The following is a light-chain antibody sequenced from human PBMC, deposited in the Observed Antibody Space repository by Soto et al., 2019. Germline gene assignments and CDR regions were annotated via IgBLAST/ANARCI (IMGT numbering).Light chain of an antibody. V-gene: IGKV1-9*01. CDR3: QQYKSYSWT. Sequence: DIQLTQTPSFLSASVGDRVTITCRASQGISRYLAWYQQKPGKAPKVLIYAASTLQSGVPSRFSGSGSGTEFTLTFSGLQSDDFATYYCQQYKSYSWTIGRGTKVDIK. CDR2: AAS. CDR1: QGISRY. J-gene: IGKJ1*01.